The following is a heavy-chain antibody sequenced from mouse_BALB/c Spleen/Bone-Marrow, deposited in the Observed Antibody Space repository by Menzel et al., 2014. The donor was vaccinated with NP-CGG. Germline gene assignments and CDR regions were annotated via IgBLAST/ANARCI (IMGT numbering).Heavy chain of an antibody. Sequence: VQLKESGGGLVQPGGSLKLSCAASGLNFSRYWMSWVRQAPGKGLEWIGEINPDSRTINYSPSLKDKFIISRDNAKNTLYLRLNKVGSDDTGLYYCARPDYYGFLNYWGQGTALTVSS. D-gene: IGHD1-2*01. CDR1: GLNFSRYW. CDR2: INPDSRTI. J-gene: IGHJ2*01. V-gene: IGHV4-1*02. CDR3: ARPDYYGFLNY.